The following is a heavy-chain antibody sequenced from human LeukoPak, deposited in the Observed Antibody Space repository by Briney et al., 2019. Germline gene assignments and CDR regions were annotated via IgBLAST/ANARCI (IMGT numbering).Heavy chain of an antibody. J-gene: IGHJ5*02. CDR3: ASDPSLADYSDYVRTTDENWFDP. CDR1: GGSISSNSYY. Sequence: TSETLSLTCTVSGGSISSNSYYWGWIRQPPGKGLEWIGSVYYSGSTFYNPSLKSRVTISLDTSKNQFSLKLSSVTAADTAVYYCASDPSLADYSDYVRTTDENWFDPWGQGTLVTVSS. CDR2: VYYSGST. V-gene: IGHV4-39*07. D-gene: IGHD4-11*01.